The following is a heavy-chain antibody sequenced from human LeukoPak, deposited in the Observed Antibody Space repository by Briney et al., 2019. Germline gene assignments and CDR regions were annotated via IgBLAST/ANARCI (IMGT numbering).Heavy chain of an antibody. J-gene: IGHJ4*02. D-gene: IGHD3-22*01. CDR1: GGTFSSYA. Sequence: SVKVSCKASGGTFSSYAISWVRQAPGQGLEWMGGIIPIFGTANYAQKFQGRVTITTDESTSTAYMELSSLRSEDTAVYYCASPETYYYDSSGYSFDYWGQGTLVTVSS. V-gene: IGHV1-69*05. CDR2: IIPIFGTA. CDR3: ASPETYYYDSSGYSFDY.